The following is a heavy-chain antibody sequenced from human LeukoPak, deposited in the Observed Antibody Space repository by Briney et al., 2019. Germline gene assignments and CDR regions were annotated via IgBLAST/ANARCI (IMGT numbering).Heavy chain of an antibody. V-gene: IGHV3-30*04. CDR2: ISYDGSNK. D-gene: IGHD3-9*01. Sequence: GRSLRLSCAASGFTFSSYAMHWVRQAPGKGLEWVAVISYDGSNKYYADSVKGRFTISRDNSKNTLYLQMNSLRAEDTAVYYCATDYDTLTGYSYDDYWGQGTLVTVSS. CDR3: ATDYDTLTGYSYDDY. J-gene: IGHJ4*02. CDR1: GFTFSSYA.